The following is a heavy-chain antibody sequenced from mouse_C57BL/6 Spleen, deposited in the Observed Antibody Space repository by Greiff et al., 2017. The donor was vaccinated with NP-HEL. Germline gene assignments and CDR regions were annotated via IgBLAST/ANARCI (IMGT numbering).Heavy chain of an antibody. CDR2: IDPSDSYT. V-gene: IGHV1-59*01. Sequence: QVQLKQSGAELVRPGTSVKLSCKASGYTFTSYWMHWVKQRPGQGLEWIGVIDPSDSYTNYNQKFKGKATLTVDTSSSTAYMQLSSLTTEDYAVYDCARRRGLLGYGSRAYAMDYWGQGTSVTVSS. D-gene: IGHD1-1*01. CDR3: ARRRGLLGYGSRAYAMDY. CDR1: GYTFTSYW. J-gene: IGHJ4*01.